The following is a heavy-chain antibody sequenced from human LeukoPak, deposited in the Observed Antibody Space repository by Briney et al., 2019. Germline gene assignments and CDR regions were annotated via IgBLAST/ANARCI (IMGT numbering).Heavy chain of an antibody. Sequence: QPGGSLRLSCTASGFTFSDYGMTWVRQAPGKGPEWVANIKQDGSQRYYVDSVRGRFTISRDNAKNSLFLQMNGLRAEDTAVYYCARRGGSSSRRSPIDYWGQGTLVTVSS. V-gene: IGHV3-7*01. CDR1: GFTFSDYG. D-gene: IGHD6-6*01. CDR2: IKQDGSQR. CDR3: ARRGGSSSRRSPIDY. J-gene: IGHJ4*02.